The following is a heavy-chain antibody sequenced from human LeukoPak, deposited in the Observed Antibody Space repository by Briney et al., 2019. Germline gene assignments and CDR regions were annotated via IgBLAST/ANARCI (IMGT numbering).Heavy chain of an antibody. D-gene: IGHD6-13*01. Sequence: GGSLRLSCAAFGFTFSSYGMTWVRQAPGKGLEWVSSISAGAGTYYADSVTGRFTVSRDDSKNILYLQMNSLRAEDTAVYYCAKEPKYSSSYYSDYWGQGTLVTVSS. V-gene: IGHV3-23*01. J-gene: IGHJ4*02. CDR1: GFTFSSYG. CDR2: ISAGAGT. CDR3: AKEPKYSSSYYSDY.